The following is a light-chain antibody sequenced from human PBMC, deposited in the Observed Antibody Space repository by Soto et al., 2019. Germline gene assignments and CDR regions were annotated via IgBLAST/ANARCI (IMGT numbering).Light chain of an antibody. CDR2: DAS. Sequence: DIHMTQSPSTLSASVGDRVTITCRASQNINSWLAWYQQKPGKAPKLLIYDASSLESGVPSRFSGSGSGTEFTLTISSLQPDDFATYCCQQYNSAWTFGQGTKVDIK. CDR3: QQYNSAWT. V-gene: IGKV1-5*01. J-gene: IGKJ1*01. CDR1: QNINSW.